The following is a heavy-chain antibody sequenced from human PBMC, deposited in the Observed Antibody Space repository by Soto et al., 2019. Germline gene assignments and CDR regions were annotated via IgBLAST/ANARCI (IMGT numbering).Heavy chain of an antibody. CDR3: ARDRSRLSFYYYYMDV. CDR1: GFTFSSYW. V-gene: IGHV3-74*01. J-gene: IGHJ6*03. Sequence: GGSLRLSCAASGFTFSSYWMHWVRQAPGKGLVWVSRINSDGSSTSYADSVKGRFTISRDNAKNTLYLQMNSLRAEDTAVYYCARDRSRLSFYYYYMDVWGKGTTVTVSS. CDR2: INSDGSST.